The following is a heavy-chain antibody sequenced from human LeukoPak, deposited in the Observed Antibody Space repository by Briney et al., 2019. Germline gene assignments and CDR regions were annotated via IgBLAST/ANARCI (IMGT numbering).Heavy chain of an antibody. V-gene: IGHV3-49*03. D-gene: IGHD1-26*01. CDR1: GFTFGHYA. CDR2: IRSKAYGGTT. CDR3: TKGPLDRYSGSYLPLY. J-gene: IGHJ4*02. Sequence: PGGSLRLSCTASGFTFGHYAMSWFRQAPGKGLEWVGFIRSKAYGGTTEYAASVKGRFTISRDDSKSIAYLQMNSLKTEDTAVYYCTKGPLDRYSGSYLPLYWGQGTLVTVSS.